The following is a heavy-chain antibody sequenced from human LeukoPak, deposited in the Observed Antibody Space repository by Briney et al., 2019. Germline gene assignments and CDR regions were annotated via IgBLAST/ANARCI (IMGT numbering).Heavy chain of an antibody. CDR3: ARDLSGGSYYDYYYGMDV. J-gene: IGHJ6*02. CDR2: IYYSGST. Sequence: SETLSLTCTVSGGTISSYYWSWLRQPPGRGLEWIAYIYYSGSTNYNPSLKSRVTISVDTSKNQFSLKLSSVTAADTAVYYCARDLSGGSYYDYYYGMDVWGQGTTVTVSS. D-gene: IGHD1-26*01. V-gene: IGHV4-59*01. CDR1: GGTISSYY.